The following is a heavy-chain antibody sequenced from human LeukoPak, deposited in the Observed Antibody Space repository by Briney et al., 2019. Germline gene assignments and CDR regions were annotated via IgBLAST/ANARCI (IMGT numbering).Heavy chain of an antibody. D-gene: IGHD6-13*01. Sequence: ASVKVSCKASGYTFTSYYMHWVRQAPGQGLEWMGIINPSGGSTSYAQKFQGRVTMTRDMSTSTVYMELSSLRSEDTAVYYCARSKGYSSSWYADPYYFDYWGQGTLVTVSS. J-gene: IGHJ4*02. CDR2: INPSGGST. V-gene: IGHV1-46*01. CDR1: GYTFTSYY. CDR3: ARSKGYSSSWYADPYYFDY.